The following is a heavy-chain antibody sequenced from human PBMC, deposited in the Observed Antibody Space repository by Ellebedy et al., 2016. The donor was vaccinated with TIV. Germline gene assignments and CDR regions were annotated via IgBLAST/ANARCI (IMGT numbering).Heavy chain of an antibody. CDR2: ISGSRLHI. CDR3: ARGGAGLTAWKFYSDS. Sequence: PGGSLRLSCAASGFTFSDYSFNWVRQAPGKGLEWVSSISGSRLHIYYADSVKGRFTISPDNANNSLYLQMSGRRADDTAVYYCARGGAGLTAWKFYSDSWGQGTLVTVSS. D-gene: IGHD4/OR15-4a*01. V-gene: IGHV3-21*03. CDR1: GFTFSDYS. J-gene: IGHJ4*02.